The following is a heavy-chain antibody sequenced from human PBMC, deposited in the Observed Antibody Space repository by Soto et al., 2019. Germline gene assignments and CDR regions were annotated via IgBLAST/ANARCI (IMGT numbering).Heavy chain of an antibody. V-gene: IGHV3-66*01. D-gene: IGHD4-17*01. Sequence: GGSLRLSCAASGFTVSSNYMTWVRQAQGKGLEWVSVVYTGGDTYYADSVKGRFTISRDNSKNTVYLQMNDLRAEDTAVYYCARTRTTVTTYFDDWGQGTLVTVSS. CDR1: GFTVSSNY. CDR3: ARTRTTVTTYFDD. CDR2: VYTGGDT. J-gene: IGHJ4*02.